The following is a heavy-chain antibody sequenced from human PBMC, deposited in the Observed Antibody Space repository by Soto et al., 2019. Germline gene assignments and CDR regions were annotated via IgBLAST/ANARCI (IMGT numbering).Heavy chain of an antibody. D-gene: IGHD2-8*01. CDR1: GYTFTSYY. CDR3: ARPPYPGCINAVCYPLDY. CDR2: INPGGGST. Sequence: QVQLVQSGAEVKKPGASVKISCKASGYTFTSYYMHWVRQAPGQGLEWMGIINPGGGSTNYAHKLQGRVAITRDTSTSTVYLELNSLRSEDTAVYYCARPPYPGCINAVCYPLDYWGQGTLVTVSS. V-gene: IGHV1-46*01. J-gene: IGHJ4*02.